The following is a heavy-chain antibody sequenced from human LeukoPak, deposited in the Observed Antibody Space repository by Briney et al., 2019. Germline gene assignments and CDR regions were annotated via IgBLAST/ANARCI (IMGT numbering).Heavy chain of an antibody. CDR1: GGSISSYY. CDR2: IYYSGST. Sequence: PSETLSLTCTVSGGSISSYYWSWIRQPPGKGLEWIGYIYYSGSTNYNPSLKSRVTISVDTSKNQFSLKLSSVTAADTAVYYCARAHLSLSAAGLEYYFDYWGQGTLVTVSS. J-gene: IGHJ4*02. CDR3: ARAHLSLSAAGLEYYFDY. V-gene: IGHV4-59*01. D-gene: IGHD6-13*01.